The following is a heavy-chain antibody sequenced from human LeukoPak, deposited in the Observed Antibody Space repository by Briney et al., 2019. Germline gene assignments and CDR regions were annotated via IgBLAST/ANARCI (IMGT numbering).Heavy chain of an antibody. D-gene: IGHD2-15*01. V-gene: IGHV3-23*01. Sequence: GGSLRLSCAASGFTFSSYAMSWVRQAPGKGLEWVSAISGSGGSTYYADSVKGRFTTSRDNAKKMVFLQMNSLGVEDTAVYYCATEGPLPGGHDYWGQGALVIVSS. CDR2: ISGSGGST. CDR1: GFTFSSYA. J-gene: IGHJ4*02. CDR3: ATEGPLPGGHDY.